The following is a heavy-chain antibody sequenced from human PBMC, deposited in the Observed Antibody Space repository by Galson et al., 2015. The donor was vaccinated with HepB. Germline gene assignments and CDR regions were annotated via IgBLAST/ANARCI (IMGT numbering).Heavy chain of an antibody. CDR2: IYYSGST. D-gene: IGHD1-26*01. CDR3: ARDEGATRSFDY. Sequence: TLSLTCTVSGGSISSGDYYWSWIRQPPGKGLEWIGYIYYSGSTYYNPSLKSRVTISVDTSKNQFSLKLSSVTAADTAVYYCARDEGATRSFDYWGQGTLVTVSS. J-gene: IGHJ4*02. CDR1: GGSISSGDYY. V-gene: IGHV4-30-4*01.